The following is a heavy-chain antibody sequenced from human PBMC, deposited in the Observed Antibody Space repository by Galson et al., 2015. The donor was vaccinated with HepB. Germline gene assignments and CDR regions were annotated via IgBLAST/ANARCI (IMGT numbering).Heavy chain of an antibody. CDR1: GFTFSNYA. Sequence: SLRLSCAASGFTFSNYAMNWVRQAPGEGLEWVSFIGGSGAGTYYADSVKGRFTISRDNSKNTLYLQMNSLRAEDTAVYYCAKDREVHGYSSPGDAPDIWGQGTMVTVSS. J-gene: IGHJ3*02. CDR2: IGGSGAGT. D-gene: IGHD2-15*01. V-gene: IGHV3-23*01. CDR3: AKDREVHGYSSPGDAPDI.